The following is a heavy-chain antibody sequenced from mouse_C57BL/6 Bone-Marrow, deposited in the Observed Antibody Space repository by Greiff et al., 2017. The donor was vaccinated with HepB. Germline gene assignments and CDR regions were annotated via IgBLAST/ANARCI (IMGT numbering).Heavy chain of an antibody. CDR2: INPYNGGT. D-gene: IGHD2-2*01. V-gene: IGHV1-19*01. J-gene: IGHJ4*01. Sequence: EVQLQQSGPVLVKPGASVKMSCKASGYTFTDYYMNWVKQSHGKSLEWIGVINPYNGGTSYNQKFKGKATLTVNKSSSTAYMELNSLTSEDSAVYYCARSWEGYLYYYAMDYWGQGTSVTVSS. CDR3: ARSWEGYLYYYAMDY. CDR1: GYTFTDYY.